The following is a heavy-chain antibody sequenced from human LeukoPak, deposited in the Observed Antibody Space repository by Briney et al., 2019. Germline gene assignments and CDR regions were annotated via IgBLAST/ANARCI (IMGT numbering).Heavy chain of an antibody. V-gene: IGHV4-4*07. CDR1: GGSISSYY. Sequence: SETLSLTCTVSGGSISSYYWSWIRQPAGKGLEWIGRIYTSGSTNYNPSLKSRVTMSVDTSKNQFSLTLSSVTAADTAVYYCARAAITTGYYYYYYMDVWGKGTTVTVSS. CDR2: IYTSGST. D-gene: IGHD4-11*01. J-gene: IGHJ6*03. CDR3: ARAAITTGYYYYYYMDV.